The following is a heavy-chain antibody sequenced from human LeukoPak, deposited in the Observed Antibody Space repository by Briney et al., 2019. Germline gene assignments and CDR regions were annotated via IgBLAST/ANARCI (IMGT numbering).Heavy chain of an antibody. J-gene: IGHJ4*02. Sequence: QTGGSLRLSCAASGFTFSSYAMSWVRQAPGKGLEWVSAISGSGGSTYYADSVKGRFTISRDNSKNTLYLQMNSLRAEDTAVYYCAKDSSPYYDFWSGYASLDYWGQGTLVTVSS. V-gene: IGHV3-23*01. D-gene: IGHD3-3*01. CDR1: GFTFSSYA. CDR2: ISGSGGST. CDR3: AKDSSPYYDFWSGYASLDY.